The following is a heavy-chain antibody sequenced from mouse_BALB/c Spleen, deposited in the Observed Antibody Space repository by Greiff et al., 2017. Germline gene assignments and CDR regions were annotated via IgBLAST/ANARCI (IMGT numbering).Heavy chain of an antibody. CDR1: GFTFSSFG. CDR3: ARGGGNYDWYFDV. V-gene: IGHV5-17*02. J-gene: IGHJ1*01. CDR2: ISSGSSTI. D-gene: IGHD2-1*01. Sequence: DVMLVESGGGLVQPGGSRKLSCAASGFTFSSFGMHWVRQAPEKGLEWVAYISSGSSTIYYADTVKGRFTISRDNPKNTLFLQMTSLRSEDTAMYYCARGGGNYDWYFDVWGAGTTVTVSS.